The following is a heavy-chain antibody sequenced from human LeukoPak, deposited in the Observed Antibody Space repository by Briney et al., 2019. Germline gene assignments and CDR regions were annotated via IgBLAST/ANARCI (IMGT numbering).Heavy chain of an antibody. Sequence: ASVKVSCKASGYTFTGYYMHWVRQAPGQGLEWMGWINPNSGGTNYAQKFQGRVTMTRDTSISTAYMELSRLRSDDTAVYYCARELQWLVRLLNYWGQGTLVTVSS. D-gene: IGHD6-19*01. CDR1: GYTFTGYY. CDR2: INPNSGGT. CDR3: ARELQWLVRLLNY. J-gene: IGHJ4*02. V-gene: IGHV1-2*02.